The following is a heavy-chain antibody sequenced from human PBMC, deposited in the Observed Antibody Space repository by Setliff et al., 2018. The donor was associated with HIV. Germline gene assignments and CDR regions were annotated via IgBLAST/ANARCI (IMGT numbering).Heavy chain of an antibody. V-gene: IGHV4-61*02. CDR2: IYVSGST. J-gene: IGHJ4*02. CDR1: GGSTSSGNYY. Sequence: LSLTCTVSGGSTSSGNYYWSWIRQPAGKGLEWIGRIYVSGSTNYNPSLKSQVTMSVDTSKKQFSLKLSSVTAADAAVFYCARSRRYFDWSLGYWGQGTLVTVSS. D-gene: IGHD3-9*01. CDR3: ARSRRYFDWSLGY.